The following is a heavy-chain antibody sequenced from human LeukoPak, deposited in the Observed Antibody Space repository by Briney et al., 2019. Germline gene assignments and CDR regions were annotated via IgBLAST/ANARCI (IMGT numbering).Heavy chain of an antibody. CDR2: IYTSGST. CDR3: ARGRDSSGWYPFDY. Sequence: PSETLSLTCTVSGGSISSYYWSWIRQPAGKGLEWIGRIYTSGSTNYNPSLKSRVTMSVDTSKNQFSLKLSSVTAADTAVYYCARGRDSSGWYPFDYWGQGTLVTVSS. J-gene: IGHJ4*02. D-gene: IGHD6-19*01. V-gene: IGHV4-4*07. CDR1: GGSISSYY.